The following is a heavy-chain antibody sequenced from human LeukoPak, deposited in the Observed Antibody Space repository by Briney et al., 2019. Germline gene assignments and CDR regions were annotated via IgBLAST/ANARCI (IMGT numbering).Heavy chain of an antibody. Sequence: SETLSLTCTVSGGSISSYYWSWIRQPPGKGLEWIVDIYYSGSTNFNPSLKSRVTISVDTSKNQFSLKLSSVTAADTAVYYCARRAFYYDSSGIYYFDYWGQGTLVTVSS. CDR1: GGSISSYY. J-gene: IGHJ4*02. CDR2: IYYSGST. V-gene: IGHV4-59*01. CDR3: ARRAFYYDSSGIYYFDY. D-gene: IGHD3-22*01.